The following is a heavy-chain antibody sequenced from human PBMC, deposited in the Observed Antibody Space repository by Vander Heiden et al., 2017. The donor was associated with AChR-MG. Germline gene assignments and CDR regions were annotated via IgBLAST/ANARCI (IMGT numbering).Heavy chain of an antibody. V-gene: IGHV3-30-3*01. Sequence: QVQLVESGGGVVQPGRSLRLSCAASGFTFSRYAMQLVRQAPGKGLEWVAVMSYDGSNKYYADSVKGRFTISRDNSKNTLYLQMNSLRAEDTAVYYCARVRVTMVRGVIDAFDIWGQGTMVTVSS. D-gene: IGHD3-10*01. J-gene: IGHJ3*02. CDR1: GFTFSRYA. CDR3: ARVRVTMVRGVIDAFDI. CDR2: MSYDGSNK.